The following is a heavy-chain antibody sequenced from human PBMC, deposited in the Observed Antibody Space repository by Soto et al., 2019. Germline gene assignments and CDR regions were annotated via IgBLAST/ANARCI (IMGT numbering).Heavy chain of an antibody. Sequence: QVQLQESGPGLVKPSQTLSLTCTVSGGSISSGGYYWSWIRQHPGKGLEWIGYIYYSGSTYYNPSLKSRVTISVDTSKNQYSLKLTSVTAADTAVYYCARYLGSGFDAFDIWGQGTMVTVSS. V-gene: IGHV4-31*03. CDR1: GGSISSGGYY. J-gene: IGHJ3*02. CDR2: IYYSGST. CDR3: ARYLGSGFDAFDI. D-gene: IGHD3-9*01.